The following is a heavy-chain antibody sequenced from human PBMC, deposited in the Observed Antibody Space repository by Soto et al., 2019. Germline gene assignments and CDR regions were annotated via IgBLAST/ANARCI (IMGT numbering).Heavy chain of an antibody. Sequence: SETLSLTCTVSCISVSTSDYYWGWVRQPPGKGLDWIGNIYYSGSTFYNPSLRSRVTISVDTSKNQFSLKLNSVTAADTAVYFCAGFVVPASRNSDFDYWGQGTLVTVSS. V-gene: IGHV4-39*01. J-gene: IGHJ4*02. D-gene: IGHD2-15*01. CDR3: AGFVVPASRNSDFDY. CDR1: CISVSTSDYY. CDR2: IYYSGST.